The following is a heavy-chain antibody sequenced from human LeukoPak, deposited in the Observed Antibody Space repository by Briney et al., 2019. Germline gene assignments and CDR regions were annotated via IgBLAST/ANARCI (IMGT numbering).Heavy chain of an antibody. CDR3: ARERVANFDY. J-gene: IGHJ4*02. Sequence: PGGSLRLSCAASGFTFSNYAMSWVRQAPGKGLEWVANIKQDGSEKYYVDSVKGRFTISRDNAKNSLYLQMNSLRAEDTAVYYCARERVANFDYWGQGTLVTVSS. V-gene: IGHV3-7*01. CDR1: GFTFSNYA. D-gene: IGHD5-12*01. CDR2: IKQDGSEK.